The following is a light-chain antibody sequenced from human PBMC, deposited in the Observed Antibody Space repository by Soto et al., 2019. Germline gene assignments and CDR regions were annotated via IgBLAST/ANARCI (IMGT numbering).Light chain of an antibody. CDR2: EVS. Sequence: QSVLTQPPSASGSPGQSVTISCTGSSSDVGGHNHVSWYQQHPGKAPKLMIYEVSKRPSGVPDRFSGSKSVNTASLTVSGLQAEDEADYYCSSYAGSMNLIFGGGANLTVL. CDR3: SSYAGSMNLI. V-gene: IGLV2-8*01. J-gene: IGLJ2*01. CDR1: SSDVGGHNH.